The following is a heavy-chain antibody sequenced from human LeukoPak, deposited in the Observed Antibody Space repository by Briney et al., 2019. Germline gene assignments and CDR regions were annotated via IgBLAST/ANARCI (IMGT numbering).Heavy chain of an antibody. V-gene: IGHV4-30-2*01. D-gene: IGHD3-22*01. CDR1: GGSISSGGYS. CDR2: IYHSGST. Sequence: TSQTLSLTCAVSGGSISSGGYSWSWIRQPPGKGLEWIGYIYHSGSTYYNPSLKSRVTISVDRSKNQFSLKLSPVTAADTAVYYCASYSSGYYYGTETAEYFQHWGQGTLVTVSS. CDR3: ASYSSGYYYGTETAEYFQH. J-gene: IGHJ1*01.